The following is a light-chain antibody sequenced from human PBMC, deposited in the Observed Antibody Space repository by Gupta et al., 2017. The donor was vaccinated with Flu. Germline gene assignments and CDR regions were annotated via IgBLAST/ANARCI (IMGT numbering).Light chain of an antibody. V-gene: IGLV3-10*01. J-gene: IGLJ3*02. CDR2: EDR. CDR1: VLPKKY. Sequence: TARTDSSGDVLPKKYAYWYQQKSGKAPMLIIYEDRKRPSGVPERFSGSNSGTTATLTISGAQVEDEADYYCYSTDTSGNSGVFGGGTNLTVL. CDR3: YSTDTSGNSGV.